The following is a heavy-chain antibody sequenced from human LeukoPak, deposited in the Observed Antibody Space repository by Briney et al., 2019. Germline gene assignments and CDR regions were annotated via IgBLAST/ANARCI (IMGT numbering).Heavy chain of an antibody. D-gene: IGHD6-13*01. CDR2: IYSGGST. J-gene: IGHJ6*02. CDR3: ARGYSNWGYYYYYGMDV. Sequence: GGSLRLSCAASGFTVSSNYMSWVRQAPGKGLEWVSVIYSGGSTYYADSVKGRFTISRDNSKNTLYLQMNSLRAEDTAVYYCARGYSNWGYYYYYGMDVWGQGTMVTVSS. CDR1: GFTVSSNY. V-gene: IGHV3-66*01.